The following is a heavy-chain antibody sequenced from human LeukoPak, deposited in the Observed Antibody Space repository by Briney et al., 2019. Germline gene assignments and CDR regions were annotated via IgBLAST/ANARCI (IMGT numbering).Heavy chain of an antibody. CDR1: GFTFSSYG. V-gene: IGHV3-30*03. J-gene: IGHJ4*02. CDR3: ARDLWTDY. CDR2: ISYDGSNK. Sequence: GGSLRLSCAASGFTFSSYGMHWVRQAPGKGLEWVAVISYDGSNKYYADPVKGRFTISRDNSKSTLYLQMNSLRAEDTAVYYCARDLWTDYWGQGTLVTVSS. D-gene: IGHD3/OR15-3a*01.